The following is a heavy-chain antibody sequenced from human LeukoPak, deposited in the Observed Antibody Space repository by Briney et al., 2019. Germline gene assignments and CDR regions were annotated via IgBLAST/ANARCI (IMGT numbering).Heavy chain of an antibody. Sequence: SVKDSCKTSGGTFSQYVISWVRQAPGHGLEWMGGIVPVFNTPNYAQRFQGRVTITADESTSTGYLELRGLTSEDTAVYYCTRDGDGFEYFPHWGQGTLVTVSS. CDR3: TRDGDGFEYFPH. CDR1: GGTFSQYV. V-gene: IGHV1-69*13. D-gene: IGHD5-24*01. CDR2: IVPVFNTP. J-gene: IGHJ1*01.